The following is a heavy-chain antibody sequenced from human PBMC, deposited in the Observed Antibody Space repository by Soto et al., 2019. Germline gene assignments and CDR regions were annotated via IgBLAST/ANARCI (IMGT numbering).Heavy chain of an antibody. CDR2: INPNSGGT. J-gene: IGHJ6*02. CDR3: AREGVGDCSGGRCYEAGYYCGMDV. CDR1: GYTFTGYY. Sequence: ASVKVSCKASGYTFTGYYMHWVRQAPGQGLEWMGWINPNSGGTNYAQKFQGRVTMTRDTSISTAYMELSRMRSDDTAVYYCAREGVGDCSGGRCYEAGYYCGMDVWGQGTTVTVSS. D-gene: IGHD2-15*01. V-gene: IGHV1-2*02.